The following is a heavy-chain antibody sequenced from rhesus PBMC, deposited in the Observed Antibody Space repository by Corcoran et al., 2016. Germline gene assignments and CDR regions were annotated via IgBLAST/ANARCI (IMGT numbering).Heavy chain of an antibody. CDR1: GYSISSGYD. Sequence: QLQLQESGPGVVKPSETLSLTCAVSGYSISSGYDWSWIRQPPGKGLEWIGYIYGSSGSTNYNPSLKNRVTNSKDTAMNQFSRKLSSVTAADTAVYYCARDPNPSIAAGLGVDYWGQGGLVTVSS. CDR2: IYGSSGST. D-gene: IGHD6-13*01. J-gene: IGHJ4*01. CDR3: ARDPNPSIAAGLGVDY. V-gene: IGHV4-76*01.